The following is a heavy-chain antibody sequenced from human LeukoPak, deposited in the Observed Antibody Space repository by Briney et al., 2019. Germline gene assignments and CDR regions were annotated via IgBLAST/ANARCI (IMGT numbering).Heavy chain of an antibody. CDR3: ARRGYCSGGTCYCFDY. CDR2: IYYSGSN. D-gene: IGHD2-15*01. Sequence: AETLSLTCTVSGGSISSYYWIWIRQPPGKGLEWIGHIYYSGSNIYNPSLKSRLTITVDTYENQFPLKLISVPGAHTPVFYCARRGYCSGGTCYCFDYWGQGTLVTVSS. CDR1: GGSISSYY. V-gene: IGHV4-59*08. J-gene: IGHJ4*02.